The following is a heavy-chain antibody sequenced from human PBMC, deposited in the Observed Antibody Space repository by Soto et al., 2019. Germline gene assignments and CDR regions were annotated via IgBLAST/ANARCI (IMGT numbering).Heavy chain of an antibody. Sequence: QITLKESGPTLVKPTQPLTLTCTFSGFSLSTSGVGVGWIRQPPGKALEWLALIYWNDDKRYSPSLKSRLTITKDTAKNQVVLTMTNMDPVDTATYYCAHWGGTAMVHDYWGQGTLVTVSS. J-gene: IGHJ4*02. V-gene: IGHV2-5*01. CDR3: AHWGGTAMVHDY. CDR2: IYWNDDK. D-gene: IGHD5-18*01. CDR1: GFSLSTSGVG.